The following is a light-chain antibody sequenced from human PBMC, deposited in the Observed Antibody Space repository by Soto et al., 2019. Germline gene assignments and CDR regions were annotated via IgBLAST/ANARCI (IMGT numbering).Light chain of an antibody. Sequence: DIQLTQSPSFLSASVGDRVTITCRASQGISGYLAWYQQKPGKVPKLLIYAASTLHSGVPSRFNGSGSGADFTLTISSLQPEDFATYYCQQLNTYPHTFGQGTKLEIK. CDR3: QQLNTYPHT. CDR2: AAS. V-gene: IGKV1-9*01. CDR1: QGISGY. J-gene: IGKJ2*01.